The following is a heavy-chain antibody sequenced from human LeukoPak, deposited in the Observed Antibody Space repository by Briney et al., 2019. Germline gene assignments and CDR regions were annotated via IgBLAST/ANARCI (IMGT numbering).Heavy chain of an antibody. J-gene: IGHJ4*02. D-gene: IGHD5-24*01. CDR3: GRDSRWAQPDY. CDR1: GFTFSSYW. V-gene: IGHV3-23*01. Sequence: GGSLRLSCAAYGFTFSSYWMHWVRQAPGKGLEWVSAISGSGGSTYYADSVKGRFTISRDNSKNTVYLQINSLTAEDTAVYYCGRDSRWAQPDYWGQGTLVTVSS. CDR2: ISGSGGST.